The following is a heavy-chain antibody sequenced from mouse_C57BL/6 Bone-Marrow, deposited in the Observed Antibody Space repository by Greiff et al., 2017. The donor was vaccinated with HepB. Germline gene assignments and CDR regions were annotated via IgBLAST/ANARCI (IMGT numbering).Heavy chain of an antibody. D-gene: IGHD2-5*01. J-gene: IGHJ4*01. Sequence: EVMLVESGGGLVQPGGSLSLSCAASGFTFTDYYMSWVRQPPGKALEWLGFIRNKANGYTTEYSASVKGRFTISRDNSQSILYLQMNALRAEDSATYYCARPLYYSNYDGAMDYWGQGTSVTGAS. CDR1: GFTFTDYY. CDR2: IRNKANGYTT. CDR3: ARPLYYSNYDGAMDY. V-gene: IGHV7-3*01.